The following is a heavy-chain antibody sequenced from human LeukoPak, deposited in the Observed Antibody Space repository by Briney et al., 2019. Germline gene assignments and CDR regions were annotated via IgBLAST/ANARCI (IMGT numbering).Heavy chain of an antibody. Sequence: SETLSLTCAVSGGSISSSNWWSWVRQPPGKGLEWIGEIYHSGSTNYNPSLKSRVTISVDTSKNQFSLKMTSVTAADTAVYYCARGRGTVAIDYWGQGNMVTVSS. J-gene: IGHJ4*02. CDR1: GGSISSSNW. V-gene: IGHV4-4*02. CDR2: IYHSGST. CDR3: ARGRGTVAIDY. D-gene: IGHD5-12*01.